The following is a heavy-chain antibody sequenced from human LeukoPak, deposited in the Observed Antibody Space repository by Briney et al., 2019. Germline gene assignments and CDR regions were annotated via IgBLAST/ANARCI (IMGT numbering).Heavy chain of an antibody. CDR3: ARAGYDILTGPGYYFDY. CDR2: ISSSSTI. D-gene: IGHD3-9*01. V-gene: IGHV3-48*04. J-gene: IGHJ4*02. CDR1: GFTFSSYN. Sequence: GGSLRLSCAASGFTFSSYNMNWVRQAPGKGLEWISYISSSSTIYYADSVKGRFTISRDNAKNSLYLQMNSLRAEDTAVYYCARAGYDILTGPGYYFDYWGQGTLVTVSS.